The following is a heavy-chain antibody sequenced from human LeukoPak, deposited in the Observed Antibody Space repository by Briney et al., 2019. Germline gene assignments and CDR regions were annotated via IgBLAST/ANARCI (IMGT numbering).Heavy chain of an antibody. CDR2: IKSKTDGGTT. J-gene: IGHJ4*02. CDR1: EFTFRNAW. CDR3: TTDLVEPKY. V-gene: IGHV3-15*01. Sequence: GWALTLSCAPSEFTFRNAWMRGGGQAPAQGLGWVGRIKSKTDGGTTHYAAPVKGRFTISRDDSNNTLYLQMNSLKTEDTAVYYCTTDLVEPKYWGQGTLVTVSS. D-gene: IGHD1-26*01.